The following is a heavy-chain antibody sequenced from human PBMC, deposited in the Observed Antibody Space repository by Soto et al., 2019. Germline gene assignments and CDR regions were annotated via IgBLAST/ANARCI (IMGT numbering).Heavy chain of an antibody. Sequence: TLSLTCTVSRGSISSYYWSWIRQPPGKRLEWIGNIYYSGSTNYNPSLKSRITISVDTSKNQFPLKLSSVTAADTAVYYCARARYYNFWSGSLIYYYMDVWGKGTTVIVSS. CDR1: RGSISSYY. V-gene: IGHV4-59*08. CDR2: IYYSGST. D-gene: IGHD3-3*01. CDR3: ARARYYNFWSGSLIYYYMDV. J-gene: IGHJ6*03.